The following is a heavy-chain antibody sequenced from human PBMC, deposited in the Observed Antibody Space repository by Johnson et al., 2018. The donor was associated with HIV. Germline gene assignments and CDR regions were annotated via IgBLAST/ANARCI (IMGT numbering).Heavy chain of an antibody. CDR2: ISGSTIMI. D-gene: IGHD6-13*01. Sequence: QMLLVESGGGLVKPGGSLRLSCTASGFTFSDYYMSWIRQAPGKGLEWVSYISGSTIMINYANSVKGRFTITRDNARQSLYLQMNSLRAEDTAVYYCASITTIAAAGRGAFDIWGQGTMVTVSS. CDR1: GFTFSDYY. CDR3: ASITTIAAAGRGAFDI. V-gene: IGHV3-11*04. J-gene: IGHJ3*02.